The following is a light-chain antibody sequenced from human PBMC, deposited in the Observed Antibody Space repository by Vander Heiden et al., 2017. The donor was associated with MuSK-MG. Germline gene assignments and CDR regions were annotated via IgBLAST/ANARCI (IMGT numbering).Light chain of an antibody. CDR3: EAWDDSLNGPV. J-gene: IGLJ2*01. Sequence: QSVLTQPPSASATPGLRVTIPCSGSSANIGSNTVHWYQQHPGTAPKLLIYSNSQRPSGVPDRFSGSKSGTSASLAISGLQSEDEADYYCEAWDDSLNGPVFGGGTKLTVL. CDR1: SANIGSNT. V-gene: IGLV1-44*01. CDR2: SNS.